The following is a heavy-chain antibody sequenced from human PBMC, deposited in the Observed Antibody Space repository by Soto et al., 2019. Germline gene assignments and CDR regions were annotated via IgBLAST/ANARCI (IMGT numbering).Heavy chain of an antibody. CDR1: GFTFSSYS. J-gene: IGHJ1*01. Sequence: GGSLRLSCAASGFTFSSYSMNWVRQAPGKGLEWVSSISSSSSYIYYADSVKGRFTISRDNAKNSLYLQMNSLRAEDTAVYYCATSIVGATMASEYFQHCGQGT. D-gene: IGHD1-26*01. CDR2: ISSSSSYI. V-gene: IGHV3-21*01. CDR3: ATSIVGATMASEYFQH.